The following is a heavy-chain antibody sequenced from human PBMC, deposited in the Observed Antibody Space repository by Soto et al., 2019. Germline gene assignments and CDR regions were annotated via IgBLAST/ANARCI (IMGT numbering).Heavy chain of an antibody. CDR2: ISAYNGNT. V-gene: IGHV1-18*01. Sequence: ASVKVSCKASGYTLTSYGISWVRQAPGQGLEWMGWISAYNGNTNYAQKLQGRVTMTTDTSTSTAYMELRSLRSDDTAVYYCAREMVRGVIIGWFDPWGQGTLVTVSS. J-gene: IGHJ5*02. CDR3: AREMVRGVIIGWFDP. D-gene: IGHD3-10*01. CDR1: GYTLTSYG.